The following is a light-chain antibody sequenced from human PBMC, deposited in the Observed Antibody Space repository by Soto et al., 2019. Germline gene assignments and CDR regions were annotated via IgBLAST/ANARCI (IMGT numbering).Light chain of an antibody. Sequence: QSVLTQPPSASGTPGQRVTISCSGSSSNIGTNYVYWYQQLPGTAPKLLIYRNNQRPSGVPDRFSGSKSGTSASLAISGLRSEDEAHYYCATWDDSLGGYVFGTGTKVTVL. V-gene: IGLV1-47*01. CDR3: ATWDDSLGGYV. CDR2: RNN. J-gene: IGLJ1*01. CDR1: SSNIGTNY.